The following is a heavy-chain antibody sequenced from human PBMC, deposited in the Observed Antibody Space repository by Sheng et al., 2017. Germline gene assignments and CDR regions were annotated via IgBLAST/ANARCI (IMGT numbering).Heavy chain of an antibody. D-gene: IGHD1-26*01. J-gene: IGHJ4*02. CDR1: GGSFSGYY. V-gene: IGHV4-34*01. Sequence: EQLQQWGAGLLRPSETLSLSCAVYGGSFSGYYWSWIRQRPGKGLEWIGEINHSGNTRYNPSLKSRVSISVDTSKNQFSLKLRSVTAADTAVYYCARAGGNLWRGYYYFDYWGQGGLVTVSS. CDR3: ARAGGNLWRGYYYFDY. CDR2: INHSGNT.